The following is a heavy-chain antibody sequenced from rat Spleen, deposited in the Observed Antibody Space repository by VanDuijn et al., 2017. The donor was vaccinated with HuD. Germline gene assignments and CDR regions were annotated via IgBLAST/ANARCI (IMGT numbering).Heavy chain of an antibody. Sequence: EVQLVESGGDLVQPGRSLKLSCAASGFTFSTFPMAWVRQAPKMGLEWVASISSGGGDTYYRGSVKGRFTISRDNAKSTLYLQMDSLRSEDTATYYCASHDFGGPYYWGQGVMVTVSS. D-gene: IGHD1-11*01. V-gene: IGHV5-25*01. J-gene: IGHJ2*01. CDR2: ISSGGGDT. CDR1: GFTFSTFP. CDR3: ASHDFGGPYY.